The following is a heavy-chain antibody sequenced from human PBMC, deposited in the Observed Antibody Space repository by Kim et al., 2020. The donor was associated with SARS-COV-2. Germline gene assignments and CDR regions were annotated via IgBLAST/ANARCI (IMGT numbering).Heavy chain of an antibody. CDR1: SGSFRGFY. CDR2: VNHSGRT. J-gene: IGHJ2*01. CDR3: ARGRFSVTPSFVSYGLFDV. D-gene: IGHD2-21*02. Sequence: SETLSLTCVVYSGSFRGFYWSWIRQAPGKGLEWIGEVNHSGRTNYNPSLQSRVTISVDTPKNQFSLNLKSVTAADTAVYYCARGRFSVTPSFVSYGLFDVWGRGNLVTVSS. V-gene: IGHV4-34*01.